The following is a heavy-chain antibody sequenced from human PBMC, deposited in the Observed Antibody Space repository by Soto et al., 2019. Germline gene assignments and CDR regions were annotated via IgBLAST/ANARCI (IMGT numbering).Heavy chain of an antibody. Sequence: KVSCKASGYTFTSYWITWVRQMPGKGLEWMARIDPSDSYTNYSPSFQGHVTISVDKSINTAYLQWSGLKASDTAMYFCARNSYSSRWDFFDYWGQGSMVTVSS. D-gene: IGHD6-13*01. CDR3: ARNSYSSRWDFFDY. V-gene: IGHV5-10-1*01. J-gene: IGHJ4*02. CDR1: GYTFTSYW. CDR2: IDPSDSYT.